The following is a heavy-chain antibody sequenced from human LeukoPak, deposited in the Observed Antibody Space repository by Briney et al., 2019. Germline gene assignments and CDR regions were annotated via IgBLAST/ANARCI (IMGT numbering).Heavy chain of an antibody. CDR3: ARAWLRLNPYFDY. J-gene: IGHJ4*02. CDR2: INPNSGGT. CDR1: GYTFIGYY. V-gene: IGHV1-2*02. D-gene: IGHD5-12*01. Sequence: GASVKVSCKASGYTFIGYYIHWVRQAPGQGLEWMGWINPNSGGTNYAQKFQGRVTMTRDTSISTAYMELSRLRSDDTAVYYCARAWLRLNPYFDYWGQGTLVTVSS.